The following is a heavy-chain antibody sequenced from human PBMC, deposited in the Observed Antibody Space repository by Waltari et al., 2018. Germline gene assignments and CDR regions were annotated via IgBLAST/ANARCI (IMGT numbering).Heavy chain of an antibody. Sequence: EVQLLESGGGLVQPGGSLRLSCAASGFTFSSYAMSRVRQAPGKGLEWVSVIYSGGSSTYYADSVKGRFTISRDNSKNTLYLQMNSLRAEDTAVYYCAKEGVFGAFDIWGQGTMVTVSS. CDR2: IYSGGSST. D-gene: IGHD6-6*01. V-gene: IGHV3-23*03. CDR3: AKEGVFGAFDI. CDR1: GFTFSSYA. J-gene: IGHJ3*02.